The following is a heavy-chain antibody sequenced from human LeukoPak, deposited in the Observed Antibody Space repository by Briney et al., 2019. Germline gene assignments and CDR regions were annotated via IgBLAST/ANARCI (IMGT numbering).Heavy chain of an antibody. Sequence: PGGSLRLSCAASGFTVSSNHMSWVRQGPGKGLEWVSVIYSGGSTYYADSVKGRFTISRDNSKNTLYLQMNSLRAEDTAVYYCASRSSSWYGFDYWGQGTLVTVSS. CDR2: IYSGGST. CDR1: GFTVSSNH. D-gene: IGHD6-13*01. J-gene: IGHJ4*02. CDR3: ASRSSSWYGFDY. V-gene: IGHV3-53*01.